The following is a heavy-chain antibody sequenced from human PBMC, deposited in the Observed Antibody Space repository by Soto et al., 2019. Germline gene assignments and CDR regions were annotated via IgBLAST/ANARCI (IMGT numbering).Heavy chain of an antibody. CDR2: INRDGSST. Sequence: GGSLRLSCAASGFTFSNYWMHWVRQAPGKGLLWVSRINRDGSSTSYADSVKGRFTISRDNAKNTLYLQMNSLRAEDTAVYYCARGSTGLFDYWGQGTLVTVSS. J-gene: IGHJ4*02. D-gene: IGHD7-27*01. V-gene: IGHV3-74*01. CDR3: ARGSTGLFDY. CDR1: GFTFSNYW.